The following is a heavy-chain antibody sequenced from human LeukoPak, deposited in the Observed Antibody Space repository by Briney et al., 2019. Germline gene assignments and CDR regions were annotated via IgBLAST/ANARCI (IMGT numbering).Heavy chain of an antibody. D-gene: IGHD2-15*01. V-gene: IGHV1-2*04. Sequence: ASVKVSCKASGYSFTGYYIHWVRQAPGQGLEWMGWINPNSGGTTYAQKFQGWVTMTRNTSISTAYMELSSLRSEDTAVYYCARGPASGVVAALLSYYYYYGMDVWGQGTTVTVSS. J-gene: IGHJ6*02. CDR3: ARGPASGVVAALLSYYYYYGMDV. CDR2: INPNSGGT. CDR1: GYSFTGYY.